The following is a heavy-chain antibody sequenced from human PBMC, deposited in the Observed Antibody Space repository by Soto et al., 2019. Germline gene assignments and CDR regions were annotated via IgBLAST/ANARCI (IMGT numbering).Heavy chain of an antibody. J-gene: IGHJ5*02. CDR2: TYYSGST. CDR1: GGSVSRGGYY. Sequence: PSETLSLTCTVSGGSVSRGGYYWSWIRQPPGKALEWIGYTYYSGSTYYNPSLKSRVTISVDRSKNQFSLKLSSVTAADTAVYYCARVPGPWGQGTLVTVSS. V-gene: IGHV4-61*08. CDR3: ARVPGP.